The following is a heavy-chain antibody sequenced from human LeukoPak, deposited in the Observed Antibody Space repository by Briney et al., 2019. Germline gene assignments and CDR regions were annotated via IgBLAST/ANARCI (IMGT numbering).Heavy chain of an antibody. CDR1: GFTFKSYG. D-gene: IGHD3-10*01. CDR3: ERDVSYYGSGTYGDY. J-gene: IGHJ4*02. Sequence: GASVKVSCKAAGFTFKSYGFSWARQAPGHGLEWMGWISAYNGNTNYAQKFQGRVTMTTDTSTSTAYLEVRSLRSDDTAVYYCERDVSYYGSGTYGDYWGQGTLVTVSP. CDR2: ISAYNGNT. V-gene: IGHV1-18*01.